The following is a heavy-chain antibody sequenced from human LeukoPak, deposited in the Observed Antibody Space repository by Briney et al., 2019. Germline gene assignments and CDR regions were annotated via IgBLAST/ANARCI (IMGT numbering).Heavy chain of an antibody. CDR3: ARGVGFEVTPGNYFDY. D-gene: IGHD4-23*01. CDR2: IYHSGST. V-gene: IGHV4-30-2*01. Sequence: PSETLSLTCTVSGGSISSGGYYWSWVRQPPGKGLECIGYIYHSGSTYYNPSLKSRVTISVDRSKNQFSLKLSSVTAADTAVYYCARGVGFEVTPGNYFDYWGQGTLVTVSS. CDR1: GGSISSGGYY. J-gene: IGHJ4*02.